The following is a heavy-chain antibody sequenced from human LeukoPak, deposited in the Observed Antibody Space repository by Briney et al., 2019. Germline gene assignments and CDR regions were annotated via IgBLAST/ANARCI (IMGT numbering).Heavy chain of an antibody. D-gene: IGHD4-23*01. Sequence: GGSLRLSCVASGLTFSTYAMTWVRQAPGKGLEWVSVISGSGRSGTNYADSVKGRFTISRDNSKNTLYLQMNSLRVEDTAIYYCAKAPGGGNWNWGQGTLVTVSS. CDR2: ISGSGRSGT. J-gene: IGHJ4*02. V-gene: IGHV3-23*01. CDR1: GLTFSTYA. CDR3: AKAPGGGNWN.